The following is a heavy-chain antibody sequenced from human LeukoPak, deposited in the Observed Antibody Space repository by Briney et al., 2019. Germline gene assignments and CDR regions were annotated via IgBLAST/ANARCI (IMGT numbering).Heavy chain of an antibody. CDR2: IYTSGST. CDR3: ARAQYSSGWYLGAFDI. J-gene: IGHJ3*02. D-gene: IGHD6-19*01. Sequence: PSETLSLTCTVSGGSISSYYWSWIRQPAGKGLEWIGRIYTSGSTNYNPSLKSRVTMSVDASKNQFSLKLSSVTAADTAVYYCARAQYSSGWYLGAFDIWGQGTMVTVSS. V-gene: IGHV4-4*07. CDR1: GGSISSYY.